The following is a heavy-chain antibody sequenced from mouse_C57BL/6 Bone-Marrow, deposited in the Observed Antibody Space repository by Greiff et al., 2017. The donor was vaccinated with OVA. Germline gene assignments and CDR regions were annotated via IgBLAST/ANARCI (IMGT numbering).Heavy chain of an antibody. CDR1: GFTFTDYY. Sequence: EVKLVESGGGLVQPGGSLSLSCAASGFTFTDYYMSWVRQPPGKALEWLGFIRNKANGYTTEYSASVKGRFTISRDNSQSILYLQMNALRAEDSATYYCARLGWLLSFDYWGQGTTLTVSS. J-gene: IGHJ2*01. CDR2: IRNKANGYTT. CDR3: ARLGWLLSFDY. D-gene: IGHD2-3*01. V-gene: IGHV7-3*01.